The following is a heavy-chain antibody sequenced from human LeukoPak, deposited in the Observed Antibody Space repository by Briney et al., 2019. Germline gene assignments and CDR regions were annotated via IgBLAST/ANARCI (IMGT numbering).Heavy chain of an antibody. V-gene: IGHV3-11*03. J-gene: IGHJ4*02. D-gene: IGHD2-2*01. Sequence: GGFLRLSCAASGFTFSDYYMSWIRQAPGKGLEWVSYISGSSSYTNYADSVKGRFTISRDNAKKSLYLQMNSLRAEDTAVYYCARRYCNSTSCYCIDYWGQGTLVTVSS. CDR2: ISGSSSYT. CDR1: GFTFSDYY. CDR3: ARRYCNSTSCYCIDY.